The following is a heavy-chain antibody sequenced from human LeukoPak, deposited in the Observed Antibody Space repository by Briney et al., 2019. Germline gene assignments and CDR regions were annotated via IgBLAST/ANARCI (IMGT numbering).Heavy chain of an antibody. CDR1: GFTFSNAW. D-gene: IGHD2-15*01. CDR3: TRGGSGGSCYRSQGCSSSDY. Sequence: PGGSLRLSCAASGFTFSNAWMSWVRQAPGKGLEWVSSISSSSSYIYYADSVKARFTISRDNAKNSLYLQMNSLKTEDTAVYYCTRGGSGGSCYRSQGCSSSDYWGQGTLVTVSS. J-gene: IGHJ4*02. CDR2: ISSSSSYI. V-gene: IGHV3-21*03.